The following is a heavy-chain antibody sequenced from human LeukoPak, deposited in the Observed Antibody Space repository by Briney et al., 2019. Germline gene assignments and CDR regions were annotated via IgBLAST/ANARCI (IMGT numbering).Heavy chain of an antibody. J-gene: IGHJ3*02. Sequence: GGSLRLSCAASGFTFSSYGMHWVRQAPGKGLEWVAFIRYDGSNKYYADSVKGRFTISRDNSKNTLYQQMNSLRAEDTAVYYCAKDRMYYDFWSGYSVDAFDIWGQGTMVTVSS. CDR2: IRYDGSNK. CDR1: GFTFSSYG. D-gene: IGHD3-3*01. CDR3: AKDRMYYDFWSGYSVDAFDI. V-gene: IGHV3-30*02.